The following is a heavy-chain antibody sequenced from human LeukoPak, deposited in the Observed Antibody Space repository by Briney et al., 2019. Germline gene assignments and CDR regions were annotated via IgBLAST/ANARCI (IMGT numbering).Heavy chain of an antibody. CDR3: ARRGLIDY. J-gene: IGHJ4*02. CDR1: X. V-gene: IGHV4-39*01. CDR2: IYYSGST. Sequence: XWXWXXXXXXXGLEWIWSIYYSGSTYYTPSLKSRVTISVDTSKNQFSLNLSSVTAADTAVYYCARRGLIDYWGQGTLVTVSS. D-gene: IGHD3/OR15-3a*01.